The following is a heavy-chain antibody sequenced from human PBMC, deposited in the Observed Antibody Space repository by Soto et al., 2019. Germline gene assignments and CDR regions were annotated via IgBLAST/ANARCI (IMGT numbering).Heavy chain of an antibody. V-gene: IGHV4-39*01. Sequence: QLQLQESGPGLVKPSETLSLTCAVSGDSITGENWWTWVRQPPGKGLEWIGSINYGGTTYYNPSLKTRVTMSVDTSNNQFFLKLRSVTAADTALFYCARQRGLGKWYFDYWGQGTLVTVSS. CDR3: ARQRGLGKWYFDY. J-gene: IGHJ4*02. D-gene: IGHD1-26*01. CDR2: INYGGTT. CDR1: GDSITGENW.